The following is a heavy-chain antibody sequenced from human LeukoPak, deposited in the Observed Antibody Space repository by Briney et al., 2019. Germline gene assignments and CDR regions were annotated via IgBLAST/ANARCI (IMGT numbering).Heavy chain of an antibody. D-gene: IGHD2-2*01. V-gene: IGHV4-34*01. CDR1: GGSFSGHY. CDR2: INHSGNT. Sequence: SETLSLTCAVYGGSFSGHYWSWIRQPPGKGLEWIGGINHSGNTNYNPSLKSRVTISLDTSKNQLSLKLTSVTAADTAVYYCARGGLEYCSSASCYARFDPWGQGTLVTVSP. J-gene: IGHJ5*02. CDR3: ARGGLEYCSSASCYARFDP.